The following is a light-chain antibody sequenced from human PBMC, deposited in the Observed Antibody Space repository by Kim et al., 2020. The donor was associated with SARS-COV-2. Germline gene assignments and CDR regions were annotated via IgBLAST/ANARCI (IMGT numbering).Light chain of an antibody. CDR3: NSRDTSGNLVV. Sequence: ALGQTVRSTCHGDNRRRDYASWFQQKPGQAPILVIYGKNNRPSGIPDRFSGSNSGNTASLTITGAQAEDEADYYCNSRDTSGNLVVFGGGTQLTVL. CDR1: NRRRDY. CDR2: GKN. V-gene: IGLV3-19*01. J-gene: IGLJ2*01.